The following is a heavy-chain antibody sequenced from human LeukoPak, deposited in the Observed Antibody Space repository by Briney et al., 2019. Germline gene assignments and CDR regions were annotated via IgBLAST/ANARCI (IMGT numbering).Heavy chain of an antibody. Sequence: SETLSLTCTVSGGSISSYYWSWIRQPAGKTLEWSGRIYSGGNTNYNPSLESRVTILVDTSKNQFYLRLTSVTAADTAVYYCARAHTFSCNGGPCPFFLDSWGQGTLVTVSS. CDR2: IYSGGNT. V-gene: IGHV4-4*07. J-gene: IGHJ4*02. D-gene: IGHD2/OR15-2a*01. CDR3: ARAHTFSCNGGPCPFFLDS. CDR1: GGSISSYY.